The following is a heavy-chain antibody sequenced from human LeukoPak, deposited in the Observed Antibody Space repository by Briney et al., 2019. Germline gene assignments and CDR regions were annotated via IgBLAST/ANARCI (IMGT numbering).Heavy chain of an antibody. CDR3: ARGGVVRGVLGGMDV. Sequence: SETLSLTCTVCGGSISSYYWSWIRQPPGKGLEWIGYIYYSGSTNYNPSLKSRVTISVDTSKNQFSLKLSSVTAADTAVYYCARGGVVRGVLGGMDVWGQGTTVTVSS. J-gene: IGHJ6*02. D-gene: IGHD3-10*01. CDR1: GGSISSYY. CDR2: IYYSGST. V-gene: IGHV4-59*01.